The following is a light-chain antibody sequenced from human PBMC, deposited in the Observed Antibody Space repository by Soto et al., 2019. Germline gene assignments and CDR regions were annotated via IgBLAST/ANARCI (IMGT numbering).Light chain of an antibody. CDR1: QSVLYSSNNKNY. CDR2: WAS. J-gene: IGKJ4*01. CDR3: QQYYSTPIT. V-gene: IGKV4-1*01. Sequence: DIVMTQSPDSLAVSLGERATINCKSSQSVLYSSNNKNYLAWYQQKPGQPPKLLIYWASTRESGVPDRFSGSGSGTDFTVTISSLQAEDVAVYYCQQYYSTPITFXGGTKLDIK.